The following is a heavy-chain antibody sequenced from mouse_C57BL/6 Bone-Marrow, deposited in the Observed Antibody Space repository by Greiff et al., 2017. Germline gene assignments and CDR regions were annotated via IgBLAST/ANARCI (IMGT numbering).Heavy chain of an antibody. Sequence: EVKLMESGGDLVKPGGSLKLSCAASGFTFSSYGMSWVRQTPDKRLEWVATISSGGSYTYYPDSVKGRFTISRDNAKNTLYLQMSSLKSEDTAMYYCARHGGYKYYFDYWGQGTTLTVSS. CDR2: ISSGGSYT. CDR3: ARHGGYKYYFDY. V-gene: IGHV5-6*01. CDR1: GFTFSSYG. D-gene: IGHD3-1*01. J-gene: IGHJ2*01.